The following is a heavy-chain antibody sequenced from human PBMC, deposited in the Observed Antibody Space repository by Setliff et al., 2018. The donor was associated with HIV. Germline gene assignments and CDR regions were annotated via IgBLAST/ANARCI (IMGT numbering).Heavy chain of an antibody. V-gene: IGHV4-38-2*02. CDR2: MYDSETT. J-gene: IGHJ4*02. Sequence: SETLSLTCIVSGYSVSSGYYWGWIRQLPGKGLQWIGAMYDSETTYYNPSLKSRVTMSVDASRNRFSLKLSSVTAADTAIYYCARHQKVSFMSDHWGQGMPVTVSS. CDR1: GYSVSSGYY. CDR3: ARHQKVSFMSDH. D-gene: IGHD3-16*01.